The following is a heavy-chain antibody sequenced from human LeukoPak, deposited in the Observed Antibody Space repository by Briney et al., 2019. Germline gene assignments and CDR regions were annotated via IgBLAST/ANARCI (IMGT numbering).Heavy chain of an antibody. D-gene: IGHD3-9*01. CDR1: GFTFGDHP. CDR2: IRSKAYGGTT. V-gene: IGHV3-49*03. Sequence: GGSLRLSCTASGFTFGDHPMSWLRRSPGKGLEWVGFIRSKAYGGTTEHAASVKGRFTISRDDSKSIAYLQMNSLKTEDSAVYYCTRVSRNYDILTGYYPNGEYFQYWGQGTVVTVSS. J-gene: IGHJ1*01. CDR3: TRVSRNYDILTGYYPNGEYFQY.